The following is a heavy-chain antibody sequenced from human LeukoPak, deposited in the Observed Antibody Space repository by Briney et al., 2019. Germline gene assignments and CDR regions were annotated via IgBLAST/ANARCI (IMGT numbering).Heavy chain of an antibody. Sequence: PGGSLRLSCAASGFTFSSYGMHWVRQAPGKGLVWVAFIRYDGSNKYYADSVKGRFTISRDNSKNTLYLQMNSLRAEDTAVYYCARDHDLRVRAADYWGQGTLVTVSS. V-gene: IGHV3-30*02. CDR2: IRYDGSNK. J-gene: IGHJ4*02. CDR3: ARDHDLRVRAADY. D-gene: IGHD3-10*01. CDR1: GFTFSSYG.